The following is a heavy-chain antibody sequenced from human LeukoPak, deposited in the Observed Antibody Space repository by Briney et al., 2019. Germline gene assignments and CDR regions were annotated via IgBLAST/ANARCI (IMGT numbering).Heavy chain of an antibody. Sequence: GGSLRLSCAASGFTFSSSAMSWVRQAPGKGLEWVSAISNNGGYTYYADSVQGRFTISRDNSKSTLCLQMNSLRAEDTAVYYRAKQLGYCSDGSCYFPYRGQGTLVTVSS. CDR1: GFTFSSSA. V-gene: IGHV3-23*01. CDR2: ISNNGGYT. CDR3: AKQLGYCSDGSCYFPY. J-gene: IGHJ4*02. D-gene: IGHD2-15*01.